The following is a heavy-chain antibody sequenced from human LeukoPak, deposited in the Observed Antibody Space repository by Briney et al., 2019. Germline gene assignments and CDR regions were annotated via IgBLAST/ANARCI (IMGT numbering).Heavy chain of an antibody. Sequence: GASVKVSCKASGSTFTGYYMHWVRQAPGQGLEWMGWINPNSGGTNYAQKFQGRVTMTRDTSISTAYMELSRLRSDDTAVYYCARVVDVVLDAFDIWGQGTMVTVSS. V-gene: IGHV1-2*02. D-gene: IGHD5/OR15-5a*01. J-gene: IGHJ3*02. CDR3: ARVVDVVLDAFDI. CDR2: INPNSGGT. CDR1: GSTFTGYY.